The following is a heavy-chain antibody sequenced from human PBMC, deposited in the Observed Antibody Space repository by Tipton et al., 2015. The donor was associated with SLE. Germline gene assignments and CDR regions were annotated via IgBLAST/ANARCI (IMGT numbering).Heavy chain of an antibody. V-gene: IGHV4-39*07. J-gene: IGHJ4*02. Sequence: TLSLTCSVSGGSIIAISYSWAWIRQPPGKALELIGSISDTGNIYYNQSLKSRLLISVDTSKNQFSLILKSVTAADTALYFCARHGRQLGPFDYWGPGKLVIVSS. CDR1: GGSIIAISYS. D-gene: IGHD6-6*01. CDR2: ISDTGNI. CDR3: ARHGRQLGPFDY.